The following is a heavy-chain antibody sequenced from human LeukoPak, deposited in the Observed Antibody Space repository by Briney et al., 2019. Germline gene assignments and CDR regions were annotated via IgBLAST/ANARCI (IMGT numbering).Heavy chain of an antibody. D-gene: IGHD3-22*01. Sequence: PGGSLRLSCAASGFTFSYHWMTWVRQAPGKGLEWEANIKNDGTVKNYVDSVKGRFTISRDNAKNSLYLQMNSLRAEDTAVYYCAKDRVYDSSGYYSGGTDYWGQGTLVTVSS. CDR1: GFTFSYHW. J-gene: IGHJ4*02. V-gene: IGHV3-7*03. CDR3: AKDRVYDSSGYYSGGTDY. CDR2: IKNDGTVK.